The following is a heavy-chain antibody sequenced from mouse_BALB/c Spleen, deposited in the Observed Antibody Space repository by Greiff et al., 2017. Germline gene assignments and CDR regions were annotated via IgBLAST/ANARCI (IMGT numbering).Heavy chain of an antibody. J-gene: IGHJ4*01. Sequence: VKLVESGAELAKPGASVKMSCKASGYTFTSYWMHWVKQRPGQGLEWIGYINPSTGYTEYNQKFKDKATLTADKSSSTAYMQLSSLTSEDSAVYYCARAGTRYYAMDYWGQGTSVTVSS. V-gene: IGHV1-7*01. CDR1: GYTFTSYW. CDR2: INPSTGYT. D-gene: IGHD3-3*01. CDR3: ARAGTRYYAMDY.